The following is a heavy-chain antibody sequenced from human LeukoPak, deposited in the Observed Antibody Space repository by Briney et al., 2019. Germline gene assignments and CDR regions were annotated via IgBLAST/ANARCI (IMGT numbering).Heavy chain of an antibody. Sequence: GGSLRLSCAASGFTFSSYGTHWVRQAPGKGLEWVAVISYDGSNKYYADSVKGRFTISRDNSKNTLYLQMSSLRAEDTAVYYCAKGEAVAGIDAFDIWGQGTMVTVSS. V-gene: IGHV3-30*18. CDR3: AKGEAVAGIDAFDI. CDR2: ISYDGSNK. CDR1: GFTFSSYG. J-gene: IGHJ3*02. D-gene: IGHD6-19*01.